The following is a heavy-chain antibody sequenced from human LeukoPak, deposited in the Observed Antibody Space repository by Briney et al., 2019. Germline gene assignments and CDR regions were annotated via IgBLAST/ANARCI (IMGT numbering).Heavy chain of an antibody. CDR1: GFTFSSYA. D-gene: IGHD3-22*01. CDR3: ALMNYYDSSGLDY. CDR2: INGSGGST. V-gene: IGHV3-23*01. J-gene: IGHJ4*02. Sequence: PGGSLRLSCAASGFTFSSYAMSWVRQAPGKGLEWVSAINGSGGSTYYADSVKGRFTISRDNSKNTLYLQMNSLRAEDTAVYYCALMNYYDSSGLDYWGQGTLVTVSS.